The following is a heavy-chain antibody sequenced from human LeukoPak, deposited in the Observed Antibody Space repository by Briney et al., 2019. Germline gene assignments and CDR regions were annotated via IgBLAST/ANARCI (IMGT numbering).Heavy chain of an antibody. CDR2: MSYSGTS. V-gene: IGHV4-39*07. Sequence: PSETLYLTCTVSGGSIRSYEYYWGWIRQPPGKGLEWLGSMSYSGTSDYNPSLKSRVTISVDKSKNQFSLKLTSATASDTAVYYCARSYLGGTYYDWFDPWGQGTLVTVSS. J-gene: IGHJ5*02. CDR3: ARSYLGGTYYDWFDP. CDR1: GGSIRSYEYY. D-gene: IGHD1-26*01.